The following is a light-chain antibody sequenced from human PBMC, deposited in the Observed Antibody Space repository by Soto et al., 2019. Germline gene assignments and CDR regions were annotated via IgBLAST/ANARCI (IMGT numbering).Light chain of an antibody. Sequence: QSALTQPASVSGSPGQSITISCTGSSSDVGAYNLVSWYQHHPGKAPKVMIYEATKRPSGVSNRFSGSKSGNTASLTISGLQAEDEADYYCCSYAGSSTWVFGGGTKLTVL. CDR3: CSYAGSSTWV. CDR1: SSDVGAYNL. CDR2: EAT. J-gene: IGLJ3*02. V-gene: IGLV2-23*01.